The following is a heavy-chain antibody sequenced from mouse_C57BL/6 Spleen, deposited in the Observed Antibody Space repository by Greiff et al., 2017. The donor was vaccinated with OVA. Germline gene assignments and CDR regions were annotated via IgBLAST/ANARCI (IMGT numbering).Heavy chain of an antibody. D-gene: IGHD1-1*01. CDR1: GFSFTTYA. J-gene: IGHJ4*01. CDR3: VRYYLGAMGY. V-gene: IGHV10-1*01. Sequence: DVHLVESGGGLVQPKGSLKLSCAASGFSFTTYAMNWVRQAPGKGLEWVARIRSKSNNYATYYADTVKDRFTISRDDTESMLYLQMNNLKTEDTAMYYCVRYYLGAMGYWGQRTSVTVAS. CDR2: IRSKSNNYAT.